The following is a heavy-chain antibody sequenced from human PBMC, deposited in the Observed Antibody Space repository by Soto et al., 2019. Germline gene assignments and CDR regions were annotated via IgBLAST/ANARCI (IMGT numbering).Heavy chain of an antibody. CDR1: GGSISSAGYY. CDR2: IYYSGST. J-gene: IGHJ5*02. CDR3: ARGMFENHLDEVVVAASAYYYDSSGFDP. D-gene: IGHD3-22*01. V-gene: IGHV4-31*03. Sequence: SETLSLTCTVSGGSISSAGYYWSWIRQHPGKGLEWIGYIYYSGSTYYNPSLKSRVTISVDTSKNQFSLKLSSVTAADTAVYYCARGMFENHLDEVVVAASAYYYDSSGFDPWGQGTLVTVSS.